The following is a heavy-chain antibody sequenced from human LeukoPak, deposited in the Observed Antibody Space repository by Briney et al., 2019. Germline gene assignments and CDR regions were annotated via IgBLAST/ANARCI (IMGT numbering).Heavy chain of an antibody. J-gene: IGHJ4*02. CDR1: GFTFSSYA. CDR3: ARKGVVAAFY. CDR2: ISYDGSNK. D-gene: IGHD2-15*01. V-gene: IGHV3-30-3*01. Sequence: GGSLRLSCAASGFTFSSYAMHWVRQAPGKGLEWVAVISYDGSNKYYADSVKGRFTISRDNSKNTLYLQMNSLRAEDTAVYYCARKGVVAAFYWGQGTLVTVSS.